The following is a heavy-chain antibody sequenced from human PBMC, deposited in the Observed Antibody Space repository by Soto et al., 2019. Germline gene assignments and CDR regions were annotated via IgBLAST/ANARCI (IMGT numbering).Heavy chain of an antibody. CDR3: VKDSGNDFWSGGGFDP. CDR2: ISSNVGST. V-gene: IGHV3-64D*08. CDR1: GFTFSSYA. J-gene: IGHJ5*02. D-gene: IGHD3-3*01. Sequence: GGSLRLSCSASGFTFSSYAMHWVRQAPGKGLEYVSAISSNVGSTYYADSVKGRFTISRDNSKNTLYLQMSSLRAEDTAVYYCVKDSGNDFWSGGGFDPWGQGTRVTVSS.